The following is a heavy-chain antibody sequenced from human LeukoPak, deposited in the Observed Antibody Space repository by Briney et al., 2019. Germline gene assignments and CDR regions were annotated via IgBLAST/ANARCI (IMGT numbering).Heavy chain of an antibody. Sequence: GESLKISCKGSGYSFTSYWIAWVRQMPGKGLEWMGIIYPSDSDTRYSPSFEGQVTISVDKSISTVYLRWSSLRASDTAMYYCARYYGSGAGYWGQGTLVTVSS. CDR1: GYSFTSYW. V-gene: IGHV5-51*01. CDR3: ARYYGSGAGY. D-gene: IGHD3-10*01. J-gene: IGHJ4*02. CDR2: IYPSDSDT.